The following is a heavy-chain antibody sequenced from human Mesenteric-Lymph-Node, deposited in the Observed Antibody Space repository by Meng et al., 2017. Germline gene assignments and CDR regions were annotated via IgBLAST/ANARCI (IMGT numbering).Heavy chain of an antibody. V-gene: IGHV1-69*13. CDR1: GGTFSSYA. CDR2: IIPIFGTA. D-gene: IGHD3-22*01. J-gene: IGHJ6*02. CDR3: AKGRDSWSTYYGMDV. Sequence: AVKVSCKASGGTFSSYAISWGRQAPGQGREWMGGIIPIFGTANYAQKFQGRVTITADESTSTAYMELSSLRSEDTAVYYCAKGRDSWSTYYGMDVWGQGTTVTVSS.